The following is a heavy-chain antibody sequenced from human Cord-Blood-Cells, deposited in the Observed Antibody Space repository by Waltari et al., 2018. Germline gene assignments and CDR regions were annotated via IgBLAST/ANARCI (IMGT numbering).Heavy chain of an antibody. CDR3: ARVVGRPPPRYRDWYFDL. CDR1: GGTFSSYA. V-gene: IGHV1-69*01. CDR2: IIPIFGTA. D-gene: IGHD3-16*02. Sequence: QVQLVQSGAEVKKPGSSVKVSCKASGGTFSSYAISWVRQVPGQGLDWMVGIIPIFGTANYAQKFQGRVTIAAEHSTSTAYMELSSVRSEDTAVYYCARVVGRPPPRYRDWYFDLWGRGTLVTVSS. J-gene: IGHJ2*01.